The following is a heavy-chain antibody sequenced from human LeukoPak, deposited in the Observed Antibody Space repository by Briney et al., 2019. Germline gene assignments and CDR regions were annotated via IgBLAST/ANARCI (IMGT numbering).Heavy chain of an antibody. V-gene: IGHV3-23*01. J-gene: IGHJ1*01. CDR3: ARALSQQLIRYSQD. CDR2: ISGSGANS. Sequence: PGGSLRLSCAASGFTFSNFAMSWVRQTPGKGLEWVSGISGSGANSYYADSVKGRFTISRDNSKNTLYLLMNSLRADDTAVYYCARALSQQLIRYSQDWGQGTLVTVSS. CDR1: GFTFSNFA. D-gene: IGHD1-1*01.